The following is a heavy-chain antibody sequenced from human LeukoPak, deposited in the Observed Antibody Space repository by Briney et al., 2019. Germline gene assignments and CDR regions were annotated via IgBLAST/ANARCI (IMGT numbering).Heavy chain of an antibody. Sequence: GGSLRLSCAASGFTFSSYWMHWVRQAPGKGLEWVAFIQYDGTIKYYGDSVKGRFTISRDNSKNTLYLQMNSLRAEDTAIYYCARDSGSGWYEAHFDPWGQGTLVTVSS. D-gene: IGHD6-19*01. J-gene: IGHJ5*02. CDR1: GFTFSSYW. CDR2: IQYDGTIK. CDR3: ARDSGSGWYEAHFDP. V-gene: IGHV3-30*02.